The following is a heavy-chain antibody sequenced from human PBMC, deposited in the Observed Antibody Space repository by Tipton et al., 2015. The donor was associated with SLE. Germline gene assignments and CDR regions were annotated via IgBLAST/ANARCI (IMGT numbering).Heavy chain of an antibody. CDR2: IYYSGST. J-gene: IGHJ6*02. D-gene: IGHD3-10*01. CDR3: ARQSRSGSGSYYLPYYYGMDV. CDR1: GGSFSGYY. Sequence: TLSLTCAVYGGSFSGYYGSWIRQPPGKGLEWIGYIYYSGSTNYNPSLKSRVTISVDTSKNQFSLKLSSVTAADTAVYYCARQSRSGSGSYYLPYYYGMDVWGQGTTVTVSS. V-gene: IGHV4-59*08.